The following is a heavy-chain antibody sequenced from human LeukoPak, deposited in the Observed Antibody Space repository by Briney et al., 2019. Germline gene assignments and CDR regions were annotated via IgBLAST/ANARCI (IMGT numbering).Heavy chain of an antibody. CDR2: IRPTDGST. V-gene: IGHV1-46*01. CDR1: GYTFINHY. CDR3: TRTINSWFDP. Sequence: ASVKVSCKPSGYTFINHYIHWVRQAPGQGLEWMGVIRPTDGSTSYAQNFQGSLSMTSDTSTSTAYMELSSLRSEATAIYYCTRTINSWFDPWGQGTPVSVSS. D-gene: IGHD3-9*01. J-gene: IGHJ5*02.